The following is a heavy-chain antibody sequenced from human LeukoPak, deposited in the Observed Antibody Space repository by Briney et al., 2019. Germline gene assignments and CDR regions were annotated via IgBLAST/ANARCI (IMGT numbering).Heavy chain of an antibody. J-gene: IGHJ3*02. CDR1: GGSISSSSYY. D-gene: IGHD2-2*01. V-gene: IGHV4-39*01. Sequence: SETLSLTCTVSGGSISSSSYYRGWIRQPPGKGLEWIGTIYYSGGTYYNPSLKSRVTISVDTSNDQFSLKLSSVTAADTAVYYCATYCSSTSCPHRRAFDIWGQGTMVTVSS. CDR2: IYYSGGT. CDR3: ATYCSSTSCPHRRAFDI.